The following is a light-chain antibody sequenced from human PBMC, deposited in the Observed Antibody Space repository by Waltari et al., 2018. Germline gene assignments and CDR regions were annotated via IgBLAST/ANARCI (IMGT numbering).Light chain of an antibody. Sequence: EIVLTQSPDTLSLSPGERATLSCRASQSVSSSYLACYQQKPCQSPRLLIYGASSRATGSPDRFSGSGSGTDFTITISRLEPEDFAVYYCQQYHSSPRTFGQGTKVEIK. CDR3: QQYHSSPRT. CDR2: GAS. V-gene: IGKV3-20*01. J-gene: IGKJ1*01. CDR1: QSVSSSY.